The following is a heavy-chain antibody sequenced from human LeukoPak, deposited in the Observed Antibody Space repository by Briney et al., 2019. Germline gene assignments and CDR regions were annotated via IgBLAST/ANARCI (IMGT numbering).Heavy chain of an antibody. CDR2: INPNSGGT. Sequence: ASVKVSYKASGYTFTGYYMHWVRQAPGQGLEWMGWINPNSGGTNYAQKFQGRVTMTRDTSISTAYMELSRLRSDDTAVYYCARAVLTRVVAATHDYYYGMDVWGQGTTVTVSS. CDR3: ARAVLTRVVAATHDYYYGMDV. J-gene: IGHJ6*02. V-gene: IGHV1-2*02. CDR1: GYTFTGYY. D-gene: IGHD2-15*01.